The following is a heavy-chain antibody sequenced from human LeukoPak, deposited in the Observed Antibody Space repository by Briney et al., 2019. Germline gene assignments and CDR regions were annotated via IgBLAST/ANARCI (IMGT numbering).Heavy chain of an antibody. Sequence: PAETLSLTCSVSGGSFSIYDWSGIPQPPGKAREGVGYIYYSGSTNHNPPLKRPVTLSLNTSKSHLSPSLRDLTARGTARYIYSSRSNNYHPSLKRRVTISVDKSKSQLSLRMSSVTAADTAVYYCARHSTHGTNLNWFDPWGQGTLVTVSS. CDR1: GGSFSIYD. CDR2: IYYSGST. J-gene: IGHJ5*02. D-gene: IGHD2-2*01. CDR3: SSRSNNYHPSLKRRVTISVDKSKSQLSLRMSSVTAADTAVYYCARHSTHGTNLNWFDP. V-gene: IGHV4-59*12.